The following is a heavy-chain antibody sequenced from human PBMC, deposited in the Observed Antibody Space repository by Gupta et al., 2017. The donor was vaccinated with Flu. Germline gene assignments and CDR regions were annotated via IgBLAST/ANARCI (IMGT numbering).Heavy chain of an antibody. CDR3: ARHDYGDYVTWWFDP. CDR1: GGSISSSSYY. J-gene: IGHJ5*02. Sequence: QLQLQESGSGLVKPSETLSLTCTVSGGSISSSSYYWGWIRQPPGKGLEWIGSIYYSGSTYYNPSLKSRVTISVDTSKNQFSLKLSSVTAADTAVYYCARHDYGDYVTWWFDPWGQGTLVTVSS. D-gene: IGHD4-17*01. CDR2: IYYSGST. V-gene: IGHV4-39*01.